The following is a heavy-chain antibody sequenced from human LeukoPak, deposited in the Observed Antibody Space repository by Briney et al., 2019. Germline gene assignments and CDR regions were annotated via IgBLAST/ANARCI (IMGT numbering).Heavy chain of an antibody. J-gene: IGHJ5*02. D-gene: IGHD2-15*01. V-gene: IGHV1-18*01. CDR3: TSRKGGWNWFDP. CDR1: GYTFTSYG. Sequence: ASVKVSCKASGYTFTSYGISWVRRAPGQGLEWMGWISAYNGNTNYAQKLQGRVTMTTDTSTSTAYMELRSLRSDDTAVYYCTSRKGGWNWFDPWGQGTLVTVSS. CDR2: ISAYNGNT.